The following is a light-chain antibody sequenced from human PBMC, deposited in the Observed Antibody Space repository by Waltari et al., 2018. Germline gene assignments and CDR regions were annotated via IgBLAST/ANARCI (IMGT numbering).Light chain of an antibody. V-gene: IGKV3-20*01. J-gene: IGKJ1*01. CDR3: QQYGSSPWT. CDR2: GAS. CDR1: QSVSSSY. Sequence: EIVLTQSPGTLSLSPGERATLPCRASQSVSSSYLAWYQQKPGQAPRSLIYGASSSATGIPDRFSGSGSGTDFTLTISRLEPEDFAVYYCQQYGSSPWTFGQGTKVEIK.